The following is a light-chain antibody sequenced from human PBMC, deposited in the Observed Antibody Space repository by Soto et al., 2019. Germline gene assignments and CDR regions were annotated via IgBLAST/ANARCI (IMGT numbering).Light chain of an antibody. V-gene: IGKV3-15*01. CDR2: GAS. CDR3: QQYSDWPRP. CDR1: ESVRTS. Sequence: EIVLTQSPATLSVSPGERATLSCRASESVRTSLAWYQQKPGRSPSLLIYGASNRATGLPARFSGSGSGTEFTLTISSLQSEDFEVYYCQQYSDWPRPFGQGTKLEFK. J-gene: IGKJ1*01.